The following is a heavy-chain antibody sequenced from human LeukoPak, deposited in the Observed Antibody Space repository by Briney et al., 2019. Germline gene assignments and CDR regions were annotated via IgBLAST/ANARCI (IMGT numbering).Heavy chain of an antibody. CDR2: ISSSGSTI. CDR1: GFTFSDYY. D-gene: IGHD1-26*01. J-gene: IGHJ4*02. V-gene: IGHV3-11*01. CDR3: ARAREDDYFDY. Sequence: GGSLRLSCAASGFTFSDYYMSWIRQAPGKGLEWASYISSSGSTIYYADSVKGRFTISRDNAKNSLYLQMNSLRAEDTAVYYCARAREDDYFDYWGQGTLVTVSS.